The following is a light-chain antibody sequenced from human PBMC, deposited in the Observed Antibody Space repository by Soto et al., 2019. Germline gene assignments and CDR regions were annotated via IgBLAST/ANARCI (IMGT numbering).Light chain of an antibody. V-gene: IGKV2-28*01. J-gene: IGKJ5*01. CDR2: LGS. CDR3: MQALQTLSS. Sequence: LGSPRKMANISCWSSQSLLHSNGYNYLDWYLQKPGQSPQLLIYLGSNRASGVPDRFSGSGSGTGFTLKICRVGVEDVGVYCCMQALQTLSSFGQGTQLEIK. CDR1: QSLLHSNGYNY.